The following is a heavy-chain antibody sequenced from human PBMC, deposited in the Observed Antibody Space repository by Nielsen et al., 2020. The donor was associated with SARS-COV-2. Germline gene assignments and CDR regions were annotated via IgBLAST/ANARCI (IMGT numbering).Heavy chain of an antibody. V-gene: IGHV6-1*01. J-gene: IGHJ6*02. D-gene: IGHD6-13*01. CDR1: GDSVSSNSAA. CDR2: TYYRSKWYN. Sequence: SQTLSLTCAISGDSVSSNSAAWNWLRQSPSRGLEWLGRTYYRSKWYNDYAVSVKSRITINPDTSKNQFSLQLNSVTPEDTAVYYCARDLGIAAAGRRVYYYYGMDVWGQGTTVTVSS. CDR3: ARDLGIAAAGRRVYYYYGMDV.